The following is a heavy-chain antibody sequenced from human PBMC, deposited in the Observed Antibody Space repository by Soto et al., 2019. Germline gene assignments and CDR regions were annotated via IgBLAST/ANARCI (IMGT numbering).Heavy chain of an antibody. CDR2: IYYSGST. Sequence: SETLSITCTVSGGSMSSYYWSWVRQPPGKGLEWIGYIYYSGSTDYNPSLKSRVTISVGTSKSQFSLKLSSVTAADTAVYYCARVTRGVLAGLYWGQGTLVTVSS. CDR1: GGSMSSYY. J-gene: IGHJ4*02. V-gene: IGHV4-59*01. D-gene: IGHD6-19*01. CDR3: ARVTRGVLAGLY.